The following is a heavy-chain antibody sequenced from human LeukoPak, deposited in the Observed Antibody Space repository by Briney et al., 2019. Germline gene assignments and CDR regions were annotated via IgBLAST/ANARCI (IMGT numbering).Heavy chain of an antibody. CDR1: GGTFSSYA. CDR2: IIPILGIA. D-gene: IGHD3-16*02. J-gene: IGHJ6*02. CDR3: AGDYVWGSYRTLLGSYGMDV. Sequence: GASVKVSCKASGGTFSSYAISWVRQAPGQGLEWMGRIIPILGIANYAQKFQGGVTITADKSTSTAYMELSSLRSEDTAVYYCAGDYVWGSYRTLLGSYGMDVWGQGTTVTVSS. V-gene: IGHV1-69*04.